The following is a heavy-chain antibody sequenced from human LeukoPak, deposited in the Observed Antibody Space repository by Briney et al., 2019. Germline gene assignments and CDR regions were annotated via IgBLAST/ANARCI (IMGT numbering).Heavy chain of an antibody. J-gene: IGHJ6*02. V-gene: IGHV1-46*01. CDR2: INPSGGST. Sequence: GASVKVSCKASGYTFTSYYMHWVRQAPGQGLEWMGIINPSGGSTSYAQKFQGRVTITADKSTSTAYMELSSLRSEDTAVYYCAREDGTVTTGWHYGMDVWGQGTTVTVSS. D-gene: IGHD4-17*01. CDR1: GYTFTSYY. CDR3: AREDGTVTTGWHYGMDV.